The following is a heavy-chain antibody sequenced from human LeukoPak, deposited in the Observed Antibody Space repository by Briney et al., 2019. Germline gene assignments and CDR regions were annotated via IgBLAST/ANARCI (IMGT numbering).Heavy chain of an antibody. J-gene: IGHJ6*02. CDR2: ISGSGGST. CDR3: AKTEGIAVAAGMDV. CDR1: GFTFSSYA. V-gene: IGHV3-23*01. D-gene: IGHD6-19*01. Sequence: GGSLRLSCAASGFTFSSYAMSWVRQAPGKGLEWVSAISGSGGSTYYADSVKGRFTISRDNSKNTLYLQMNSLRAEDTAVYYYAKTEGIAVAAGMDVWGQGTTVTVSS.